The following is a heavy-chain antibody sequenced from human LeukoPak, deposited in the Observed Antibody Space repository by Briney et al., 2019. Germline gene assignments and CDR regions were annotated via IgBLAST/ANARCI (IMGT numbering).Heavy chain of an antibody. V-gene: IGHV3-66*01. CDR3: ASSRSGWLQYNY. Sequence: GGSLRLSCAASGFTFSSYWMHWVRQAPGKGLEWVSVIYSGGSTYYADSVKGRFTISRDNSKNTMYLQMNSLRAEDTAVYYCASSRSGWLQYNYWGRGTLVTVSS. J-gene: IGHJ4*02. CDR2: IYSGGST. D-gene: IGHD5-24*01. CDR1: GFTFSSYW.